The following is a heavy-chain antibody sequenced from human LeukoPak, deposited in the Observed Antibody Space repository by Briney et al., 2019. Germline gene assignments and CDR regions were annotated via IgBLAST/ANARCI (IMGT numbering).Heavy chain of an antibody. J-gene: IGHJ4*02. V-gene: IGHV4-59*01. CDR3: ARVRGSSGWYPRGDFDY. Sequence: PSETLSLTCAVYGGSFSSYYWSWIRQPPGKGLEWIGYIYYSGSTNYNPSLKSRVTISVDTSKNQFSLKLSSVTAADTAVYYCARVRGSSGWYPRGDFDYWGQGTLVTVSS. D-gene: IGHD6-19*01. CDR2: IYYSGST. CDR1: GGSFSSYY.